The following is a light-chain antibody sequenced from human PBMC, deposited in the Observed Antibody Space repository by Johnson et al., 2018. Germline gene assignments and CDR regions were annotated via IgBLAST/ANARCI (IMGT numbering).Light chain of an antibody. Sequence: QSVLTQTLRAAAAPGQKVTISCSGSSSNIGNNYVSWYQQLPGPAPKLLIYANNKRPSAIPHRFSGSKSGTSATLGLTGLQPGDEADYYCGTWDSSLSAGNVFGTGTKVTVL. J-gene: IGLJ1*01. CDR1: SSNIGNNY. CDR2: ANN. CDR3: GTWDSSLSAGNV. V-gene: IGLV1-51*02.